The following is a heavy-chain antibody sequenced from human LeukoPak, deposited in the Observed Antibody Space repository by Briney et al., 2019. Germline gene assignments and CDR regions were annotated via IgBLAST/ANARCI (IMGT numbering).Heavy chain of an antibody. V-gene: IGHV3-48*02. CDR2: ISSSSSTI. J-gene: IGHJ3*02. CDR3: ARGVEGSQYYDSSGKGNALDI. D-gene: IGHD3-22*01. Sequence: GGSLRLSCAASGFTFNTYSMNWVRQAPGKGLEWVSSISSSSSTIYYATSVRGRFTISRDNAKNSLYLQMNSLRDEDTAVYYCARGVEGSQYYDSSGKGNALDIWGQGTMVTVSS. CDR1: GFTFNTYS.